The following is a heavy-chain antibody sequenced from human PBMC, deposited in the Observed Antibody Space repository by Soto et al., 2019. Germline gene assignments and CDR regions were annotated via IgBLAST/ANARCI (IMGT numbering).Heavy chain of an antibody. V-gene: IGHV4-31*03. CDR3: ARSGYSYGPNPLLY. D-gene: IGHD5-18*01. Sequence: SEILSLTCTVSGGSVSSGSYYWSWIRQHPGKGLEWIGYIYYSGSTYYNPSLKSRVTISVDTSKNQFSLKLSSVTAADTAVYYCARSGYSYGPNPLLYWGQGTLVTVSS. CDR2: IYYSGST. J-gene: IGHJ4*02. CDR1: GGSVSSGSYY.